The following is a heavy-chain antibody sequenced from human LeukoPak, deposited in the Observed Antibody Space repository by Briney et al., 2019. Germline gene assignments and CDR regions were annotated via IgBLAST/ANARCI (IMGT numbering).Heavy chain of an antibody. D-gene: IGHD4-17*01. CDR3: AGAPLTTVTTGLGYYGMDV. CDR2: IIPIFGTA. V-gene: IGHV1-69*13. Sequence: GASVKDSCKASGGTFSSYAISWVRQAPGQGLEWMGGIIPIFGTANYAQKFQGRVTITADESTSTAYMELSSLRSEDTAVYYCAGAPLTTVTTGLGYYGMDVWGQGTTVTVSS. CDR1: GGTFSSYA. J-gene: IGHJ6*02.